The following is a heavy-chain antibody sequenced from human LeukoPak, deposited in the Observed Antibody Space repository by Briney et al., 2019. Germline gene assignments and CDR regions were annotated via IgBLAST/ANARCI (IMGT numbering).Heavy chain of an antibody. V-gene: IGHV4-61*02. CDR1: GGSISSGSYH. CDR2: IYTSGST. D-gene: IGHD5-12*01. CDR3: ARNRGYDLGDAFDI. J-gene: IGHJ3*02. Sequence: SQTLSLTCTVSGGSISSGSYHWSWIRQPAGKGLEWIGRIYTSGSTNYNPSLKSRVTISVDTSKNQFSLKLSSVTAADTAVYYCARNRGYDLGDAFDIWGQGTMVTVSS.